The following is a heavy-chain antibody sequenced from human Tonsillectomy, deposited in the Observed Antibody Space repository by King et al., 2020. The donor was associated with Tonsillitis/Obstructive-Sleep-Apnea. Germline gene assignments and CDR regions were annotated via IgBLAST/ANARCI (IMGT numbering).Heavy chain of an antibody. CDR2: IYYSGST. CDR3: ARHRPYYDILTGYQAYYFDY. D-gene: IGHD3-9*01. CDR1: GGSISSYY. V-gene: IGHV4-59*08. J-gene: IGHJ4*02. Sequence: QLQESGPGLVKPSETLSLTCTVSGGSISSYYWSWIRQPPGKGLEWIGYIYYSGSTNYNPSLKSRVTISVDTSKNQFSLKLSSVTAADTAVYYCARHRPYYDILTGYQAYYFDYGGQGTLVTVSS.